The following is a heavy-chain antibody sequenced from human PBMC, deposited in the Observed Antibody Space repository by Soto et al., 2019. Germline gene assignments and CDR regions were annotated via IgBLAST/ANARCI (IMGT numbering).Heavy chain of an antibody. Sequence: SETLSLTCTVSGGSIISGGYYWIWIRQHPGKGLEWIGYIYYSGSTYYNPSLKSRVTISVDTSKNQFSLKLSSVTAADTAVYYCARVLLWFGELPYGMDVWGQGTTVTVSS. CDR1: GGSIISGGYY. V-gene: IGHV4-31*03. D-gene: IGHD3-10*01. CDR3: ARVLLWFGELPYGMDV. J-gene: IGHJ6*02. CDR2: IYYSGST.